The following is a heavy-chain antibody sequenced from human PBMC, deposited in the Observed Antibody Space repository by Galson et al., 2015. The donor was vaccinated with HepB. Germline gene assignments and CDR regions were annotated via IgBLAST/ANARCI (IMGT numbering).Heavy chain of an antibody. CDR2: ISYDGSNK. V-gene: IGHV3-30*03. Sequence: SLRLSCAASGFTFSSYGMHWVRQAPSKGLEWVAVISYDGSNKYYADSVKGRFTISRDNSKNTLYLQMNSLRAEDTAVYYCARDFPYWYGDYRYYGMDVWGQGTTVTASS. CDR1: GFTFSSYG. D-gene: IGHD4-17*01. CDR3: ARDFPYWYGDYRYYGMDV. J-gene: IGHJ6*02.